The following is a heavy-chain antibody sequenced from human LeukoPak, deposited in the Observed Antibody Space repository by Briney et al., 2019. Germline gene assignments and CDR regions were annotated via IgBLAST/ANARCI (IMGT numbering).Heavy chain of an antibody. J-gene: IGHJ4*02. CDR3: ASPKRELRAFDY. CDR2: IYYSGST. CDR1: GGSISSGSHY. V-gene: IGHV4-39*01. D-gene: IGHD1-26*01. Sequence: PSETLSLTCTVSGGSISSGSHYWGWDRQPPGKGLEWIGTIYYSGSTFHNPSLQSRVTLSVDTSKNQFSLRLSSVAASDTAVYYCASPKRELRAFDYWGQGTLVTVSS.